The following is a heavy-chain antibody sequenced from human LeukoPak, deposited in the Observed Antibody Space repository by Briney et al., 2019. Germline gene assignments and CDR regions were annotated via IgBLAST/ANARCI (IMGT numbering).Heavy chain of an antibody. CDR3: ARDYSSGTTWDH. J-gene: IGHJ4*02. CDR2: IEQDGSEK. Sequence: GGSLRLSCAASGFTFSSYWMSWVRQTPGKGLEWVANIEQDGSEKYYVDSVKGRFTISRDNAKNSLYLQMNSLRAEDTALYYCARDYSSGTTWDHWGQGTLVTVSS. D-gene: IGHD3-10*01. V-gene: IGHV3-7*01. CDR1: GFTFSSYW.